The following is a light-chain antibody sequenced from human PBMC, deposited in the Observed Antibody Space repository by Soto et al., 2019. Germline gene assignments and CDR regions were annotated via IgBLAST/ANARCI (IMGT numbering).Light chain of an antibody. Sequence: EIVLTQSPGTLSLSPGERATLSCRASQSVSSSYLAWYQQKPGQAPRLLIYGASSRATGIPDRFSGSGSGTDFTLTISRLEPEDFAVYYGQQYGSSPRCTFGQGTKLEIK. J-gene: IGKJ2*02. CDR2: GAS. CDR3: QQYGSSPRCT. V-gene: IGKV3-20*01. CDR1: QSVSSSY.